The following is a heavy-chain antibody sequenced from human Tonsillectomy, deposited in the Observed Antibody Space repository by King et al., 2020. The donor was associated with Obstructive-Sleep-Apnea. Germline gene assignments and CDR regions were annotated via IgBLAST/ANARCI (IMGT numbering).Heavy chain of an antibody. V-gene: IGHV3-9*01. CDR2: ISWNSGSI. CDR3: AKDATGYSSSWPNWFDP. Sequence: VQLVESGGGLVQPGRSLRLSCAASGFTFDDYAMHWGRQAPGEGLEWVSGISWNSGSIGYADSVKGRFTITRDNAKNSLYLQMNSLQAEYTALYYCAKDATGYSSSWPNWFDPWGQGTLVTVSS. J-gene: IGHJ5*02. D-gene: IGHD6-13*01. CDR1: GFTFDDYA.